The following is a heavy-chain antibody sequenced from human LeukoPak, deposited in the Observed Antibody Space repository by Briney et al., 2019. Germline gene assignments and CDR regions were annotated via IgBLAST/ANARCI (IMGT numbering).Heavy chain of an antibody. J-gene: IGHJ3*01. V-gene: IGHV3-23*01. D-gene: IGHD4-11*01. CDR3: ANEYSKGDV. CDR1: GFTFSSYA. Sequence: GGSLRLSCAASGFTFSSYAMNWVRQAPGKGLECVSGISGGGTSTYYADSVKGRFTISRDNSKNTLYLQMNSLRAEDTAIYYCANEYSKGDVWGQGTTVTVSS. CDR2: ISGGGTST.